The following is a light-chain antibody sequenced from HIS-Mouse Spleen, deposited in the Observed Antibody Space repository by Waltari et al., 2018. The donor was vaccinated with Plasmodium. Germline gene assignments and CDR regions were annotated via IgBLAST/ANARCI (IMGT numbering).Light chain of an antibody. V-gene: IGKV1-8*01. CDR2: AAS. CDR3: QQYYSYPYT. Sequence: AIRMTQSPSSFSASTGDRVTITCRGSQGISSYLAWYQQKPGKAPKLLIYAASTLQSGGPARFSGSGSGTDFTLTISCLQSEDFATYYCQQYYSYPYTFGQGTKLEIK. CDR1: QGISSY. J-gene: IGKJ2*01.